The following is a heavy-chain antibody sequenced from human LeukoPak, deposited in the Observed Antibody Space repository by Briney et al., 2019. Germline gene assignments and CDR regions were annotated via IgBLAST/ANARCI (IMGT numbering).Heavy chain of an antibody. CDR3: AAGGGWDPSFGVVTHIDA. D-gene: IGHD3-3*01. V-gene: IGHV3-74*01. CDR2: IDNDGHGI. J-gene: IGHJ6*03. CDR1: GFAFSGYW. Sequence: PGGSLRLSCVPSGFAFSGYWMHWVRQGPEKGLELVSRIDNDGHGIIYADSVKGRFTTSRDNVKNTLYLQMNSLRGEDTAVYYCAAGGGWDPSFGVVTHIDAWGKGTTVVVS.